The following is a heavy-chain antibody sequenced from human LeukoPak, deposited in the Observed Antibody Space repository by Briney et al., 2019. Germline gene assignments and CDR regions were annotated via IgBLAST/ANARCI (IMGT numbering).Heavy chain of an antibody. D-gene: IGHD5-18*01. CDR1: GGSVTSGSYY. J-gene: IGHJ4*02. CDR3: ARHLQDTAMVSPLYYFDN. Sequence: SETLSLTCSVSGGSVTSGSYYWSWIRQPPGKELEWIGYIYYSGSTKYNPSLKSRVTISVDTSKNQFSLRLSSVTAADTAVYYCARHLQDTAMVSPLYYFDNWGQGTLVTVSS. V-gene: IGHV4-61*01. CDR2: IYYSGST.